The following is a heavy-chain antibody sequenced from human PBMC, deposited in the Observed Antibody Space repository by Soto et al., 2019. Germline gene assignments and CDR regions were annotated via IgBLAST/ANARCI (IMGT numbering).Heavy chain of an antibody. CDR1: GYTLSNNYG. J-gene: IGHJ4*02. Sequence: QVQLVQSGAEVKNPGASVKVSCRASGYTLSNNYGISWVRQAPGQGLEWMGWINSYNGVTNNARKFQDRVTLTTDASTNTAYLELRSLRSDDTAIYYCARDRQNYGSLDYWGQGTLVTVSS. CDR2: INSYNGVT. D-gene: IGHD4-17*01. V-gene: IGHV1-18*01. CDR3: ARDRQNYGSLDY.